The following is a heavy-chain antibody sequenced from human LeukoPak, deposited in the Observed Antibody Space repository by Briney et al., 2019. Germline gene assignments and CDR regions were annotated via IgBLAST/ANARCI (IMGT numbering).Heavy chain of an antibody. CDR3: ARKSGGPGAFDI. D-gene: IGHD2-15*01. J-gene: IGHJ3*02. Sequence: ASVKVSCKASGYTFTSYDINWVRQATGQGLEWMGGIIPIFGTANYAQKFQGRVTITADESTSTAYMELSSLRSEDTAVYYCARKSGGPGAFDIWGQGTMVTVSS. V-gene: IGHV1-69*13. CDR2: IIPIFGTA. CDR1: GYTFTSYD.